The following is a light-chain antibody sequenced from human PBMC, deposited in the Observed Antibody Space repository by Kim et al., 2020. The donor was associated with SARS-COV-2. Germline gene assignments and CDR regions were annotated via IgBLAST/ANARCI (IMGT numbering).Light chain of an antibody. Sequence: VSPGQTASITCSGDKWVDKYVCWHQQKPGQSPVRVIYQDNKRPSGIPGRFSGSNSVNTSTRTISGTQAMDEADYYCQAWDSSTVVFGGGTQLTVL. CDR2: QDN. CDR3: QAWDSSTVV. V-gene: IGLV3-1*01. J-gene: IGLJ2*01. CDR1: KWVDKY.